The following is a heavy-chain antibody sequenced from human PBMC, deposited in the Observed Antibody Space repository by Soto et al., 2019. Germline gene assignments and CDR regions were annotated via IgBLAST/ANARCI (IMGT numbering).Heavy chain of an antibody. V-gene: IGHV1-18*04. D-gene: IGHD3-22*01. CDR1: GYTFTDYG. Sequence: ASVKVSCKASGYTFTDYGISWVRQAPGQGLEWMGWISGYNGNTKYAQKFQGRVTMTTDTPTNTAYMELRSLRSDDTAVYYCAKDREYYYDSSGNYYYHYGLDVWGQGTTVTVSS. CDR3: AKDREYYYDSSGNYYYHYGLDV. CDR2: ISGYNGNT. J-gene: IGHJ6*02.